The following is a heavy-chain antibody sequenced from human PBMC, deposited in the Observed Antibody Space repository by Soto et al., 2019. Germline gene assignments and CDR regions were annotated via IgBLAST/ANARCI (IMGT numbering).Heavy chain of an antibody. CDR1: GYTFTSYY. D-gene: IGHD6-13*01. CDR3: ASPRAVEYSSSWYLALDY. Sequence: GASVKVSCKASGYTFTSYYMHWVRQAPGQGLEWMGIINPSGGSTSYAQKFQGRVTMTRDTSTSTVYMELSSLRSEDTAVYYCASPRAVEYSSSWYLALDYWGHGTLVTVSS. CDR2: INPSGGST. V-gene: IGHV1-46*01. J-gene: IGHJ4*01.